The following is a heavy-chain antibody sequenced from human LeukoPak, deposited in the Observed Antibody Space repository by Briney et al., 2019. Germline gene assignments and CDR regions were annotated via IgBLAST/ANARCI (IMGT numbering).Heavy chain of an antibody. Sequence: SVNVSCTTSGGTLNSHIFSWVRQAPGQGLEWMGKITPIIDTAKYSQKFQGRVTITADKSTTTVYMELSSLKSGDTAVYYCTRVNLRGSQYNWFDPWGQGTLVTVSS. D-gene: IGHD1-26*01. CDR1: GGTLNSHI. V-gene: IGHV1-69*08. CDR2: ITPIIDTA. CDR3: TRVNLRGSQYNWFDP. J-gene: IGHJ5*02.